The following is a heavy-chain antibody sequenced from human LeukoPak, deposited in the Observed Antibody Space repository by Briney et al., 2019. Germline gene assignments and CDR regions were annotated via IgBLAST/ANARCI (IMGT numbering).Heavy chain of an antibody. V-gene: IGHV1-69*01. Sequence: ASVKVSCKASGGTFSSYAISWVRQAPGQGLEWMGGIIPIFGTANYAQKFQGRVTITADESTSTAYMELSSLRSEDTAVYYCARGGYELTRYFDYWGQGTLVTVSS. CDR2: IIPIFGTA. D-gene: IGHD2-2*01. CDR3: ARGGYELTRYFDY. CDR1: GGTFSSYA. J-gene: IGHJ4*02.